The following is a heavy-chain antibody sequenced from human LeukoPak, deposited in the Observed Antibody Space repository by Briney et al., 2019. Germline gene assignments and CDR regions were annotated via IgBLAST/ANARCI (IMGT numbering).Heavy chain of an antibody. Sequence: ASVTVSCKVSGYTLTELSMHWVRQAPGKGLEWMGGFDPEDGETIYAQKFQGRVTMTEDTSTDTAYMELSSLRSEDTAVYYCATVRSCSGGSCYSNYYYGMDVWGQGTTVTVSS. D-gene: IGHD2-15*01. CDR2: FDPEDGET. CDR3: ATVRSCSGGSCYSNYYYGMDV. V-gene: IGHV1-24*01. J-gene: IGHJ6*02. CDR1: GYTLTELS.